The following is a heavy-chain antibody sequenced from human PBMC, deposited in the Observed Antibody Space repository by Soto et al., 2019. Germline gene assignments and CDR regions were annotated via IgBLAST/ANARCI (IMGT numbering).Heavy chain of an antibody. CDR3: ARVRLGELSTVETLTKDYYGMDV. Sequence: GASVKVSCKASGYTFTGYYMHWVRQAPGQGLEWMGWINPNSGGTNYAQKFQGWVTMTRDTSISTAYMELSRLRSDDTAVYYCARVRLGELSTVETLTKDYYGMDVWGQGTTVTVSS. CDR1: GYTFTGYY. V-gene: IGHV1-2*04. D-gene: IGHD3-16*02. J-gene: IGHJ6*02. CDR2: INPNSGGT.